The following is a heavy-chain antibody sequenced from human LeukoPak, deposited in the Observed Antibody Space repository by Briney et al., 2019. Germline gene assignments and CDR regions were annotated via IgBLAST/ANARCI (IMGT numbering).Heavy chain of an antibody. CDR1: GFSFGSNW. V-gene: IGHV3-7*03. CDR3: ARGLTMIVVGDYYGMDV. Sequence: GGSLRLSCVASGFSFGSNWMSWVRQAPGKGLEWVANIKQDGSEKNYVDSVKGRFTISRDNAKNSLYLQMNSLRAEDTAVYYCARGLTMIVVGDYYGMDVWGQGTTVTVSS. CDR2: IKQDGSEK. J-gene: IGHJ6*02. D-gene: IGHD3-22*01.